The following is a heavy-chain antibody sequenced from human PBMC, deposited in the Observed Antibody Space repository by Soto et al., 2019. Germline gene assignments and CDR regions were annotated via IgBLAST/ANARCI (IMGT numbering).Heavy chain of an antibody. CDR1: GGTFSSYT. D-gene: IGHD1-1*01. J-gene: IGHJ6*02. CDR2: IIPILGIA. CDR3: ARQTTSSYYYYGMDV. Sequence: QVQLVQSGAEVKKPGSSVKVSCKASGGTFSSYTISWVRQAPGQGLEWMGRIIPILGIANYAQKFQGRVTITADKSTSTAYMELSSLRSEDTAVYYCARQTTSSYYYYGMDVWGQGTTVTVSS. V-gene: IGHV1-69*02.